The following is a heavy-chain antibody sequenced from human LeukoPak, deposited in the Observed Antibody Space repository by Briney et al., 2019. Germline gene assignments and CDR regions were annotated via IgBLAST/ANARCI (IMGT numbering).Heavy chain of an antibody. CDR2: TYSDSST. Sequence: GGSLRPSCAASGFTVSNNYMSWVRQAPGKGLEWVSITYSDSSTNYADSVKGRFTISRDTSQNTLSLQMNSLRAEDTAVYYCVRKNRDFNAAFDIWGQGTVVTVSS. V-gene: IGHV3-53*01. J-gene: IGHJ3*02. D-gene: IGHD2-21*02. CDR3: VRKNRDFNAAFDI. CDR1: GFTVSNNY.